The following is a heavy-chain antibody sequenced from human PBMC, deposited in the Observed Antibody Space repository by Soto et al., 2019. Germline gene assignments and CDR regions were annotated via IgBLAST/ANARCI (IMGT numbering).Heavy chain of an antibody. V-gene: IGHV4-30-4*01. CDR2: IYYTGST. Sequence: PSETLSLTCTVSGGSISSGDYYWSWIRQPPGKGLEWIGYIYYTGSTYYNPSLKSRVTISVDTSKNQFSLKLSSVTAADTAVYYCARQPSYYYDSSGYQDYYGMDVWGQGTTVTVSS. CDR1: GGSISSGDYY. J-gene: IGHJ6*02. CDR3: ARQPSYYYDSSGYQDYYGMDV. D-gene: IGHD3-22*01.